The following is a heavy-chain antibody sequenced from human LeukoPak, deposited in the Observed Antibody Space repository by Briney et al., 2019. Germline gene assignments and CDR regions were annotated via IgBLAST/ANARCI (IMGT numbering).Heavy chain of an antibody. J-gene: IGHJ6*03. CDR3: ARGTGTRYYYYYMDV. V-gene: IGHV3-7*01. CDR1: GFTFSSYA. Sequence: PGGSLRLSCAASGFTFSSYAMSRVRQAPGKGLEWVANIKQDGSEKYYVDSVKGRFTISRDNAKNSLYLQMNSLRAEDTAVYYCARGTGTRYYYYYMDVWGKGTTVTVSS. CDR2: IKQDGSEK. D-gene: IGHD1-7*01.